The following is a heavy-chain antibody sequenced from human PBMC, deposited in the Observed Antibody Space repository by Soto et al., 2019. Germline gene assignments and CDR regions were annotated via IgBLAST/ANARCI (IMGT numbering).Heavy chain of an antibody. V-gene: IGHV4-4*02. CDR1: SGSITTSVL. J-gene: IGHJ4*02. CDR2: IAHDGHT. Sequence: PSETLSLTCDVSSGSITTSVLWTWVRQFPGKGLDWIGEIAHDGHTNYNPSLSGRVTMSVDLSNSQFSLKVASVTAADTAVYFCVGGRDYDYWGQGTLVTVSS. CDR3: VGGRDYDY. D-gene: IGHD1-26*01.